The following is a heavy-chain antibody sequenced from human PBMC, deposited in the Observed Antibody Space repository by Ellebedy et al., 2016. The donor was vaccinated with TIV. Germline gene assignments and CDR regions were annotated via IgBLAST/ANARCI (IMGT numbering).Heavy chain of an antibody. D-gene: IGHD3-16*01. CDR2: INTDTGNT. CDR3: AKDRGGTGDFDY. CDR1: GYTFALYT. J-gene: IGHJ4*02. Sequence: AASVKVSCKASGYTFALYTMHWVRQAPGQRLEWLGWINTDTGNTEYSQHFQGSVTFTTDTAASTVYMSLSSLGSEDTAVYYCAKDRGGTGDFDYWGQGTLVTVSS. V-gene: IGHV1-3*04.